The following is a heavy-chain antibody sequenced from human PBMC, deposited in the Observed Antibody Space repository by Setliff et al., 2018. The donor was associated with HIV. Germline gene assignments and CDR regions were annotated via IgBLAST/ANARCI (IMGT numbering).Heavy chain of an antibody. CDR3: ARGGGFWSGQLDY. V-gene: IGHV4-34*01. Sequence: PSETLSLTCAVYGGSLSGHYWSWIRQPPGKGLEWIGEINHSGSTTYNPSLKSRVTIKVDTPKNQFSLKLTSVTATDTAVYYCARGGGFWSGQLDYWGQGTLVTAPQ. CDR2: INHSGST. D-gene: IGHD3-3*01. J-gene: IGHJ4*02. CDR1: GGSLSGHY.